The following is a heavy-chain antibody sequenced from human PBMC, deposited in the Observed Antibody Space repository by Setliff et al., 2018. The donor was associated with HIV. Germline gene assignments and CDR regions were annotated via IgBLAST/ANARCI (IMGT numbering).Heavy chain of an antibody. CDR1: GYSFSTYW. CDR3: ARHTRQLEFLEWLSPHYYHYYYMDV. J-gene: IGHJ6*03. D-gene: IGHD3-3*01. CDR2: IYPGDSET. V-gene: IGHV5-51*01. Sequence: GESLKISCKGSGYSFSTYWIGWVRQMPGKGLEWMGIIYPGDSETTYSPSFQGQVTISADKSISTAYLQWSSLKASDTAMYYCARHTRQLEFLEWLSPHYYHYYYMDVWGQGTTVTVSS.